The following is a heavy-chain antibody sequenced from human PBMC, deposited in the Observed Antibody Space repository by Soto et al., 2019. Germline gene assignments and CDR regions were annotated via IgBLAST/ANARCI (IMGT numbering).Heavy chain of an antibody. CDR1: AFSLSTGGVG. CDR3: IQSRCGGDCLQSYASYYYYGMDV. D-gene: IGHD2-21*02. J-gene: IGHJ6*02. V-gene: IGHV2-5*02. CDR2: ISWDDDK. Sequence: QITLKESGPTLVKPTQTLTLTCTFSAFSLSTGGVGVGWIRQPPGKALEWLALISWDDDKRYSPSLRSSLTITKDTSKNQVVLTMTNMDPVDTATYYCIQSRCGGDCLQSYASYYYYGMDVWGQGTTVTVSS.